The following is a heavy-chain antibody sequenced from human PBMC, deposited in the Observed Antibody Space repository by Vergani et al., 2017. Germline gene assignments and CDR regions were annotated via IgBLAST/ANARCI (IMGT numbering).Heavy chain of an antibody. V-gene: IGHV1-69*13. CDR2: IIPIFGTA. CDR3: ARGWDYYDSSGYSGFDY. J-gene: IGHJ4*02. D-gene: IGHD3-22*01. Sequence: QVQLVQSGAEVKKPGSSVKVSCKASGGTFSSYAISWVRQAPGQGLEWMGRIIPIFGTANYAQKFQGGVTITADESTSTAYMELSSLRSEDTAVYYCARGWDYYDSSGYSGFDYWGQGTLVTVSS. CDR1: GGTFSSYA.